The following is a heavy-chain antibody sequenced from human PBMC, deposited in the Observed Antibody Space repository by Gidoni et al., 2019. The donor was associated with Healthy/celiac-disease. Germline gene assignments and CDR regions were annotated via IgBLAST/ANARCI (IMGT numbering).Heavy chain of an antibody. V-gene: IGHV3-33*01. J-gene: IGHJ4*02. D-gene: IGHD3-22*01. Sequence: QVQLVESGGGVVQPGRSLRLSCAASGFTFSSYGMHWVRQAPGKGLEWVAVIWYDGSNKYYADSVKGRFTISRDNSKNTLYLQMNSLRAEDTAVYYCARDVLQYYYDSSGLDYWGQGTLVTVSS. CDR3: ARDVLQYYYDSSGLDY. CDR1: GFTFSSYG. CDR2: IWYDGSNK.